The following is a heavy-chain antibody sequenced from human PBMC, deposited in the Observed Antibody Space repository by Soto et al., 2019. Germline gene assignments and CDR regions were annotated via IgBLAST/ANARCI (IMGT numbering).Heavy chain of an antibody. J-gene: IGHJ4*02. V-gene: IGHV3-7*05. CDR3: ARDPGSSSGWYYFDY. Sequence: EVHLVESGGGLVQSGGSLRLSCAASGFTFSNHWMTWVRQAPGKGLEWVASVKQDGSEIYYGDSVKGRFTISRDNAKNSLFLQLNSLRAEDTDMYYCARDPGSSSGWYYFDYWGQGTLVTVSS. D-gene: IGHD6-19*01. CDR1: GFTFSNHW. CDR2: VKQDGSEI.